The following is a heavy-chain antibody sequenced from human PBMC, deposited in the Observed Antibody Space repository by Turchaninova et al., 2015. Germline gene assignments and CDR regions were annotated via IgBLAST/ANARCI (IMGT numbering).Heavy chain of an antibody. J-gene: IGHJ4*02. CDR2: IYYSGNT. CDR1: GGSSSSHH. CDR3: ARDLTGAWFDF. D-gene: IGHD7-27*01. V-gene: IGHV4-59*11. Sequence: QVQLQESGPGLVKPSETLSLTCTGPGGSSSSHHWSWFRQPPGKGPEWIGYIYYSGNTNYNPSLRSRVTISVDRSKNQFSLQLRSVTAADTAVYYCARDLTGAWFDFWGQGTLVTVSS.